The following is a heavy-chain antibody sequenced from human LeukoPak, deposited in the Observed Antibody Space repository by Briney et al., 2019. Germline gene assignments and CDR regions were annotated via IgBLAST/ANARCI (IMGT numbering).Heavy chain of an antibody. D-gene: IGHD2-2*01. CDR2: IIPIFGTA. CDR3: ADGSRRDYYYGMDV. Sequence: SVKVSCKASGGTFSSYAISWVRQAPGQGLEWMGGIIPIFGTANYAQKLQGRVTITADESTSTAYMELSSLRSEDTAVYYCADGSRRDYYYGMDVWGQGTTVTVSS. J-gene: IGHJ6*02. V-gene: IGHV1-69*13. CDR1: GGTFSSYA.